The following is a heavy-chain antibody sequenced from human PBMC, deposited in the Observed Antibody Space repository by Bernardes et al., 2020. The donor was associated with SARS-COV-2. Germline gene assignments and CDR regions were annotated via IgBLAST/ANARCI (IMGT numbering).Heavy chain of an antibody. V-gene: IGHV4-61*02. D-gene: IGHD3-10*01. CDR2: IYTSGST. CDR3: ARDSGLLRYYYGMDV. Sequence: SETLSLTCTVSGGSISSGSYYWSWIRQPAGKGLEWIGRIYTSGSTNYNPSLKSRVTISVDTSKNQFSLKLSSVTAADTAVYYCARDSGLLRYYYGMDVWGQGTTVTVSS. CDR1: GGSISSGSYY. J-gene: IGHJ6*02.